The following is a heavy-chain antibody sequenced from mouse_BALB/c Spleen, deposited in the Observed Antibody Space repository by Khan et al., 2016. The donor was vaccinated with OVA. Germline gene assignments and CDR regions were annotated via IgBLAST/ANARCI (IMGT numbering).Heavy chain of an antibody. V-gene: IGHV5-6*02. CDR2: ISSGGDYT. J-gene: IGHJ3*01. CDR1: GFSFSSYS. CDR3: TSHLTGSFAY. Sequence: EVMLVESGGDLVRPGGSLKLSCAASGFSFSSYSMSWVRQTPDKRLEWVATISSGGDYTYYPDSVKGRFTISRDNAKNTLYLHMSSLKSEDTAIXYCTSHLTGSFAYWGQRTLVTVSA. D-gene: IGHD4-1*01.